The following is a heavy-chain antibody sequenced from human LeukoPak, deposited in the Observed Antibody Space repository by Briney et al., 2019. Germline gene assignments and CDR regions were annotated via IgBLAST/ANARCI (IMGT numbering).Heavy chain of an antibody. Sequence: PGGSLRLSCAASGFTFSSFSMNWVRQAPGKGLEWVSYISSSSSTIYYADSVKGRFTISRDNAKNSLYLQMSSLRDDDTAVYYCARGYSSSLDYWGQGTLVTVSS. CDR1: GFTFSSFS. CDR3: ARGYSSSLDY. V-gene: IGHV3-48*02. J-gene: IGHJ4*02. CDR2: ISSSSSTI. D-gene: IGHD6-13*01.